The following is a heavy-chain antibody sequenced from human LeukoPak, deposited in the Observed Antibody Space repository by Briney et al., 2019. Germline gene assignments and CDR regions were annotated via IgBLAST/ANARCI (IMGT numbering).Heavy chain of an antibody. CDR1: GYTFTSYG. CDR2: ISAYNGDT. V-gene: IGHV1-18*01. Sequence: GASVKVSCKASGYTFTSYGISWVRQVPGQGLVLVGWISAYNGDTNFAQRFHDRVTMTTDTSTSTAFMELRSLTSDDTAVYYCARDGPITANWFDPWGQGTLVIVSS. D-gene: IGHD2-21*02. J-gene: IGHJ5*02. CDR3: ARDGPITANWFDP.